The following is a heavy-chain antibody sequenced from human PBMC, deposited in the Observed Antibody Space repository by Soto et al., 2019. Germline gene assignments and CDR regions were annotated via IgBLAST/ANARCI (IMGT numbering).Heavy chain of an antibody. D-gene: IGHD3-10*02. CDR1: AGSISSYY. Sequence: QVQLQESGPGLVKPSETLSLTCTVSAGSISSYYWSWIRQPAGKGLEWIGRIYFTGSTHYNPSLKSRVTMSVDTSKNQFSLKLTSVTAADTAVYYCARDVPSMSGCFDSWGQGTLVTVSS. CDR3: ARDVPSMSGCFDS. CDR2: IYFTGST. V-gene: IGHV4-4*07. J-gene: IGHJ4*02.